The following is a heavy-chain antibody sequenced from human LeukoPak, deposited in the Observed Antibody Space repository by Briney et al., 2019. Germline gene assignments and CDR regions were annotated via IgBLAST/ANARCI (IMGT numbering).Heavy chain of an antibody. D-gene: IGHD3-9*01. CDR2: IYTSGST. V-gene: IGHV4-4*07. J-gene: IGHJ5*02. Sequence: SETLSLTCTVSGGSISSYYWSWVRQPAGKGLEWIGRIYTSGSTNYNPSLKSRVTMSVDTSKNQFSLKLSSVTAADTAVYYCARNYDILTGSILSWFDPWGQGTLVTVSS. CDR3: ARNYDILTGSILSWFDP. CDR1: GGSISSYY.